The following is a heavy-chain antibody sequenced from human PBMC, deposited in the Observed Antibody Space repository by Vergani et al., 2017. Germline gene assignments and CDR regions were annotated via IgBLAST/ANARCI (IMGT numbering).Heavy chain of an antibody. CDR3: ARARCIETCYMSNWLDS. V-gene: IGHV3-74*03. Sequence: DVHLAESGGGFFQPGGSLRLSCSASGFSFNSYWMHWVRQVPGKGLLWVSRIKSDGSITAYADSVKGRFTISRDNAQNTRYLQMNSLRVEDTGVYYCARARCIETCYMSNWLDSLVQGTLVTVSS. CDR1: GFSFNSYW. J-gene: IGHJ5*01. D-gene: IGHD3-9*01. CDR2: IKSDGSIT.